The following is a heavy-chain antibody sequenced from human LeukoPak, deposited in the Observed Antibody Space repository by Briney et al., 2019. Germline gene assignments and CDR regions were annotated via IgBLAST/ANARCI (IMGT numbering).Heavy chain of an antibody. Sequence: GESLKISCKGSGYIFTKYWIGWVRQMPGKGLEWMGIICPGDSDTRYSPSFQGQVTISADKSISTAYLHWSNLKASDTAVYYCARRWAPAAAYYFDYWGQGTLVTVSS. CDR3: ARRWAPAAAYYFDY. V-gene: IGHV5-51*01. J-gene: IGHJ4*02. D-gene: IGHD6-25*01. CDR1: GYIFTKYW. CDR2: ICPGDSDT.